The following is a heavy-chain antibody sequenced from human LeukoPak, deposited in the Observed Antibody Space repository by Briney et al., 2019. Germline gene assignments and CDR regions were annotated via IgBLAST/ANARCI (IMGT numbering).Heavy chain of an antibody. V-gene: IGHV1-69*05. J-gene: IGHJ5*02. D-gene: IGHD4-11*01. CDR2: IIPIFGTA. Sequence: EASVKVSCKASGGSFRSFVITWVRQAPGQGLEWMGRIIPIFGTANYAQKFQGRVTITTDESTSTAYMELSSLRSEDTAVYYCARDTVTIEDRWFDPWGQGTLVTVSS. CDR3: ARDTVTIEDRWFDP. CDR1: GGSFRSFV.